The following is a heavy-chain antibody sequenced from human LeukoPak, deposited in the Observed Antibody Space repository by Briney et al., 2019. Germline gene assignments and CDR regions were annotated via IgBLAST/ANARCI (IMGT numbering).Heavy chain of an antibody. CDR1: GGSFSGYY. J-gene: IGHJ4*02. CDR3: ARGYYDFWSGYYNDY. CDR2: INHSGST. Sequence: PSETLSLTCAVYGGSFSGYYWSWIRQPPGKGLEWIGEINHSGSTNYNPSLKSRVTISVDTSKNQFSLKLSSVTAADTAVYYCARGYYDFWSGYYNDYWGQGTLVTVSS. V-gene: IGHV4-34*01. D-gene: IGHD3-3*01.